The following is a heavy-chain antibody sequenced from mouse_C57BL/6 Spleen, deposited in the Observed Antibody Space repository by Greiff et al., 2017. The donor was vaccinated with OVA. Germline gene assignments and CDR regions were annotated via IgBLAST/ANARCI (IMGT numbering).Heavy chain of an antibody. V-gene: IGHV1-80*01. D-gene: IGHD3-1*01. CDR1: GYAFSSYW. CDR3: ARSGDVGYFDV. CDR2: IYPGDGDT. J-gene: IGHJ1*03. Sequence: LVESGAELVKPGASVKISCKASGYAFSSYWMNWVKQRPGKGLEWIGQIYPGDGDTNYNGKFKGKATLTADKSSSTAYMQLSSLTSEDSAVYFCARSGDVGYFDVWGTGTTVTVSS.